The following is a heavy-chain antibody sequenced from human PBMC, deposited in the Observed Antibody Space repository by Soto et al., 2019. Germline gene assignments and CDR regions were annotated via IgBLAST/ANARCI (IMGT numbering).Heavy chain of an antibody. J-gene: IGHJ6*02. CDR1: GFTFSTYA. Sequence: QVQLVESGGGVVQPGRSLRLSCAASGFTFSTYAMHWVRQAPGKGLEWVAVISYDGSNKYYADSVKGRFTISRDNSKNALYLQMNSLRAEDTAVYYCASDRPRHRAVTTSNYYYGMDVWGQGTTVTVSS. D-gene: IGHD4-17*01. V-gene: IGHV3-30-3*01. CDR3: ASDRPRHRAVTTSNYYYGMDV. CDR2: ISYDGSNK.